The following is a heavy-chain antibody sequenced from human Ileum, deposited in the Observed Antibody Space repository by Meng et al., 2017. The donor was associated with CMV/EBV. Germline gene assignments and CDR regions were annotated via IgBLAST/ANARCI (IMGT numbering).Heavy chain of an antibody. Sequence: QLQESGPGLVKPSETLSLHCTVSGDSISSGDYFWGWIRQPPKGLEWVASITYSGTTYYNPSLKSRVTMSVDTSKNQFSLKLNSVTAADTAVYYCVRASITMIDYWGQGTLVTVSS. J-gene: IGHJ4*02. D-gene: IGHD3-22*01. CDR1: GDSISSGDYF. CDR3: VRASITMIDY. V-gene: IGHV4-39*07. CDR2: ITYSGTT.